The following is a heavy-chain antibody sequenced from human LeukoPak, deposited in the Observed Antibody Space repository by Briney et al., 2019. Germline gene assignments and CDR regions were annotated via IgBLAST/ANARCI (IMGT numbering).Heavy chain of an antibody. D-gene: IGHD5-12*01. J-gene: IGHJ4*01. CDR1: GVFVSSNPHY. CDR3: GRHRGGHSYVRGLGYFDS. V-gene: IGHV4-39*01. CDR2: IYNTGIT. Sequence: SETLSLTRSVSGVFVSSNPHYWGWLRQPPGKGLEWIGTIYNTGITYYNPSLKSRVTVSMDTSKTQFSLSLNSVTAADTAVYFCGRHRGGHSYVRGLGYFDSWGQGGLVTVSS.